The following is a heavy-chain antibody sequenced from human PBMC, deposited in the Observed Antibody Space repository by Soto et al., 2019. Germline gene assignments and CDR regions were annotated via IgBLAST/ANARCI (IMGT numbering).Heavy chain of an antibody. CDR1: GFTFSSYS. V-gene: IGHV3-48*04. D-gene: IGHD3-9*01. J-gene: IGHJ4*02. Sequence: PGGSLRLSCVASGFTFSSYSMVWFRQAPGKGLEWISYIFVDSSIIYYADSVKGRFTVSRDNAQNSLFLLMNSLRAEDSAIYYCARDRDWAFDFWGQGALVTVSS. CDR3: ARDRDWAFDF. CDR2: IFVDSSII.